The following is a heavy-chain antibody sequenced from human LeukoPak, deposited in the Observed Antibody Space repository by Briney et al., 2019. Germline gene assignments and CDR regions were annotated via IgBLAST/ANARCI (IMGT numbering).Heavy chain of an antibody. V-gene: IGHV1-18*01. D-gene: IGHD3-10*01. CDR1: GYTFTNYG. J-gene: IGHJ4*02. CDR3: ARSFGNYYGSGTPPLYFDY. Sequence: GASVKVSCKASGYTFTNYGISWVRQAPGQGLEYMAWISAYNGHTNYAQKLQGRVTMTTDTSTSAAYMELRSLRSDDTAVYSCARSFGNYYGSGTPPLYFDYWGQGTLVTVSS. CDR2: ISAYNGHT.